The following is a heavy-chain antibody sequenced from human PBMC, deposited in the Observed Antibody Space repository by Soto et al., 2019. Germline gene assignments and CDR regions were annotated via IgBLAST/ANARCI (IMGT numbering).Heavy chain of an antibody. CDR1: GFTFSSYA. CDR2: ISGSGDST. Sequence: EVQLLEAGGGLVQPGGSLRLSCAGSGFTFSSYAMRWVRQAPGRGLEWVSAISGSGDSTYYTDSVKGRFTISRDNSKNTLYLQMNSLRAEDTAVYYCARRVPGTYFDYWGQGTLVTVSS. D-gene: IGHD6-13*01. V-gene: IGHV3-23*01. CDR3: ARRVPGTYFDY. J-gene: IGHJ4*02.